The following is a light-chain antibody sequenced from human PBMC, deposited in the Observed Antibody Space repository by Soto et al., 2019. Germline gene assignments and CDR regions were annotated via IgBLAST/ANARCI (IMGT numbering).Light chain of an antibody. CDR1: QSVTSN. J-gene: IGKJ4*01. Sequence: EIVLTQSPVTLSVSPGERVTLSCRASQSVTSNLAWYLQRPGQAPRLLIYGASTRATGIADRFSGSGSGTEFTLTISSLQSEDFAVYYCQQYHHSPPLSFGGGTQVEIK. CDR3: QQYHHSPPLS. CDR2: GAS. V-gene: IGKV3-15*01.